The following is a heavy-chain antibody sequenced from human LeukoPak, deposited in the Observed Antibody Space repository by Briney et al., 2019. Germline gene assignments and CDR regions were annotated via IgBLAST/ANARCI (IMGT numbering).Heavy chain of an antibody. J-gene: IGHJ5*02. V-gene: IGHV3-30-3*01. CDR2: ISYDGSNK. D-gene: IGHD6-13*01. Sequence: GGSLRLSCAASGFTFSSYAMHWVRQAPGKGLEWVAVISYDGSNKYYADSVKGRFTISRDTSKNTLYLQMNSLRAEDTAIYYCAKDAGPLAHNWFDPWGQGTLVTVSS. CDR3: AKDAGPLAHNWFDP. CDR1: GFTFSSYA.